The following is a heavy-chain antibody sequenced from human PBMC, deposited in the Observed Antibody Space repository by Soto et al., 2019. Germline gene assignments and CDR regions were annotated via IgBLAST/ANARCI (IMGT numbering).Heavy chain of an antibody. CDR1: GDSVSSNSAA. J-gene: IGHJ4*02. CDR2: TYYRSKWYN. CDR3: ARAPYSSSSEVEFDY. Sequence: LSPTLSLTCAISGDSVSSNSAAWNWIRQSPSRGLEWLGRTYYRSKWYNDYAVSVKSRITINPDTSKNQFSLQLNSVTPEDTAVYYCARAPYSSSSEVEFDYWGQGTLVTVSS. D-gene: IGHD6-6*01. V-gene: IGHV6-1*01.